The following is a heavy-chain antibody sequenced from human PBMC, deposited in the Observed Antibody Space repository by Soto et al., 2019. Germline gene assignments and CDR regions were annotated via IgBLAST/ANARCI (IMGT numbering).Heavy chain of an antibody. J-gene: IGHJ6*02. CDR1: GYTFSSYG. CDR2: ISRYSDVT. CDR3: ARGGYYDSSGARNYHYYGMNV. V-gene: IGHV1-18*03. Sequence: QAQLVQSGVEVKKPGASVKVSCKASGYTFSSYGISWVRLAPGQGLEWLGWISRYSDVTEYAQRLQGRVTLTTDRSTRTAYMNLRSLTPDDMAVYFCARGGYYDSSGARNYHYYGMNVWGQGTTVIVSS. D-gene: IGHD3-22*01.